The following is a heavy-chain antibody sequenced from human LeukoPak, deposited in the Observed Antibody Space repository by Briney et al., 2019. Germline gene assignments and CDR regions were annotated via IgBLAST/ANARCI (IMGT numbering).Heavy chain of an antibody. V-gene: IGHV3-21*01. CDR2: ISSSSSYI. D-gene: IGHD6-13*01. CDR3: AREGDSSSSDLDY. CDR1: GFTFSSYS. J-gene: IGHJ4*02. Sequence: GGSLRLSCAAPGFTFSSYSMNWVRQAPGKGLEWVSSISSSSSYIYYADSVKGRFTISRDNAKNSLYLQMNSLRAEDTAVYYCAREGDSSSSDLDYWGQGTLVTVSS.